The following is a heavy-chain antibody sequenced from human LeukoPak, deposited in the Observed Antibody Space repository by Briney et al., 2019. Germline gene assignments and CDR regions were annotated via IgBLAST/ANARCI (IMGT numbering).Heavy chain of an antibody. Sequence: ASVKVSCKASGYTFTSYGISWVRQAPGQGLEWMGWISAYNGNTNYAQKLQGRVTMTTDTSTSTAYMELRSLRSDDTAVYYCARESPDYDYVWGSYYYWGQGTLVTVSS. CDR3: ARESPDYDYVWGSYYY. V-gene: IGHV1-18*01. J-gene: IGHJ4*02. D-gene: IGHD3-16*01. CDR1: GYTFTSYG. CDR2: ISAYNGNT.